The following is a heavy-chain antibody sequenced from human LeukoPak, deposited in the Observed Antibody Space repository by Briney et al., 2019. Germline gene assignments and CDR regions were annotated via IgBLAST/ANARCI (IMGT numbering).Heavy chain of an antibody. CDR3: ARERGYSSGWYNWFDP. V-gene: IGHV4-31*03. D-gene: IGHD6-19*01. Sequence: PSETLSLTCTVSGGSMSSGGYYWSWIRQHPGKGLEWIGYIYYSGSTYYNPSLKSRVTISVDTSKNQFSLKLSSVTAADTAVYYCARERGYSSGWYNWFDPWGQGTLVTVSS. CDR1: GGSMSSGGYY. CDR2: IYYSGST. J-gene: IGHJ5*02.